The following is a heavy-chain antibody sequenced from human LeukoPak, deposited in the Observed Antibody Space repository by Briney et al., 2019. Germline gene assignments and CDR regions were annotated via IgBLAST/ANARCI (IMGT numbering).Heavy chain of an antibody. CDR3: VTHSSSANY. CDR1: GFTFSTYE. V-gene: IGHV3-48*03. J-gene: IGHJ4*02. Sequence: GGSLRLSCAASGFTFSTYEMKWVRQAPGKGLEWVSYITGSGSPIYYADFVKGRFTISRDNAKNSLSLQMNSLRADDTAIYFCVTHSSSANYWGQGTLVTVSS. D-gene: IGHD6-6*01. CDR2: ITGSGSPI.